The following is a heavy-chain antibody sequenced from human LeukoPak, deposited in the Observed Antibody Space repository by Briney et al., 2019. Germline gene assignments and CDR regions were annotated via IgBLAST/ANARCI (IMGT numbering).Heavy chain of an antibody. Sequence: ASVKVSCKTSGYTFTNYDINWLRQAPGQGLEWIGWLNPNNGHTGYSQQFQGRVTLTTSTSMNTAYMELSSLSSEDTSVYYCTRNVAYTGDFDYWGQGTLVTVSS. V-gene: IGHV1-8*03. CDR2: LNPNNGHT. J-gene: IGHJ4*02. CDR3: TRNVAYTGDFDY. CDR1: GYTFTNYD. D-gene: IGHD7-27*01.